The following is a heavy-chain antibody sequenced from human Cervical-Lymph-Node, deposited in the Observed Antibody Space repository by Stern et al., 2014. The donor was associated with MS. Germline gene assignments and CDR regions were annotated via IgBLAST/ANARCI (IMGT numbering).Heavy chain of an antibody. Sequence: VQLVESGGGAVQPGRSLRLSCAASGFPFRGYVMHWVRQAPGKGLEWVAAISYDGREKYYVDSVKGRFTISRDNSKNTLYLQMNSLRTEDAAIYYCAKCKGSNLVDYFDYWGQGTLVTVSS. CDR3: AKCKGSNLVDYFDY. V-gene: IGHV3-30*18. D-gene: IGHD1-14*01. CDR2: ISYDGREK. CDR1: GFPFRGYV. J-gene: IGHJ4*02.